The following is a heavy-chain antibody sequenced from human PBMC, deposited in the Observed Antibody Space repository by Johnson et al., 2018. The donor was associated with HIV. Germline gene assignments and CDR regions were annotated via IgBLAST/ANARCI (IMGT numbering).Heavy chain of an antibody. V-gene: IGHV3-20*04. D-gene: IGHD1-26*01. J-gene: IGHJ3*02. CDR2: INWSGSST. Sequence: VQLVESGGRVVRPGGSLRLSCAASVFTFHDYGMTWVRQAPGKGLEWVSGINWSGSSTDYADSVKGRFTISRDHAKSSLYLQMNSLRAEDTALYYCARPAYSGTWTDAFDIWGQGTMVTVSS. CDR3: ARPAYSGTWTDAFDI. CDR1: VFTFHDYG.